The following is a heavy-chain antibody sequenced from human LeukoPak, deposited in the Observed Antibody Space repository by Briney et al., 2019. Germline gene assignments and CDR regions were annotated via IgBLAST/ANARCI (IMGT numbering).Heavy chain of an antibody. Sequence: SETLSLTCTVSGGSISSGDYYWSWIRQPPGMGLEWIGYIYYSGSTYYNPSLKSRVTISVDTSKNQFSLKLSSVTAADTAVYYCARGEGEFGILTGYYIVGGRLDYWGQGILVTVSS. CDR2: IYYSGST. CDR1: GGSISSGDYY. CDR3: ARGEGEFGILTGYYIVGGRLDY. V-gene: IGHV4-30-4*01. J-gene: IGHJ4*02. D-gene: IGHD3-9*01.